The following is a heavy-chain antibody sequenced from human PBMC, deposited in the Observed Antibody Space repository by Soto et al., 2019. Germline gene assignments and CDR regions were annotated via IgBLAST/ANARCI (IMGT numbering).Heavy chain of an antibody. D-gene: IGHD6-13*01. CDR2: IYPGDSDT. V-gene: IGHV5-51*01. CDR3: ARHHGSPGSYFGMDV. CDR1: GYRFTSYW. J-gene: IGHJ6*02. Sequence: PXASLKISCKGCGYRFTSYWINWVRQMPGKGLEWMGIIYPGDSDTRYSPSFQGQVTISADKSINTAYLQWRSLKASDTAVYYCARHHGSPGSYFGMDVWGQGTTVTVSS.